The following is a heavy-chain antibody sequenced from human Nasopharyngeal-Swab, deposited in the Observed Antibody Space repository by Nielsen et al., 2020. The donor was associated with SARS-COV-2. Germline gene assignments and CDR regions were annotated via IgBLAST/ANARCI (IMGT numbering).Heavy chain of an antibody. J-gene: IGHJ4*02. V-gene: IGHV3-53*01. CDR1: GFTVSSNY. D-gene: IGHD6-13*01. Sequence: GESLKISCAASGFTVSSNYMSWVRQAPGKGLEWVSVISGSGGSSYYADSAKGRFTISRDNSKNTLYLQMNSLKAEDTALYYCASRYSSLRTFDYWGQGTLVTVSS. CDR3: ASRYSSLRTFDY. CDR2: ISGSGGSS.